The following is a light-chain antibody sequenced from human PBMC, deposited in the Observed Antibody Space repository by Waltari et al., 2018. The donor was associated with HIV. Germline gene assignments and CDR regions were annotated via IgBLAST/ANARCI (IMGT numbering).Light chain of an antibody. CDR1: NSDIGGHNS. V-gene: IGLV2-14*03. CDR3: KSSTSRSTPCV. CDR2: DVS. Sequence: QSALTQPASVSGSPGQSITISCTGTNSDIGGHNSVAWYQHHPGKAPQLIIYDVSNRPSGVSNRFSCSKSGNTASLTISGLQAEDEADYYCKSSTSRSTPCVFGSGTKVTVL. J-gene: IGLJ1*01.